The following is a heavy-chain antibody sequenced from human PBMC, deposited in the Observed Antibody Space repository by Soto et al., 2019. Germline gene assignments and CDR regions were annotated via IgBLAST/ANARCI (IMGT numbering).Heavy chain of an antibody. V-gene: IGHV3-23*01. Sequence: GGSLRLSCAASGFTFSSYAMSWVRQAPGKGLEWVSAISGSGGSTYYADSVKGRFTISRDNSKNTLYLQMNSLRAEDTAVYYCAKVFTGTIYYYYYMDVWGKGTTVTVSS. CDR3: AKVFTGTIYYYYYMDV. J-gene: IGHJ6*03. D-gene: IGHD1-7*01. CDR2: ISGSGGST. CDR1: GFTFSSYA.